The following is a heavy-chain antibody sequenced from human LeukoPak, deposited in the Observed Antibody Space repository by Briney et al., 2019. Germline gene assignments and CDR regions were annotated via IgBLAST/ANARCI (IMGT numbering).Heavy chain of an antibody. CDR2: IWYDGSNK. D-gene: IGHD6-19*01. V-gene: IGHV3-33*01. CDR3: ARDASSGRYYSDY. CDR1: GFTSSRYG. J-gene: IGHJ4*02. Sequence: GGSLRLSCAASGFTSSRYGMHWVRQAPGKGLEWVAVIWYDGSNKYYADSVKGRFTISRDNSKNTLYVQMNSLRVEDTAVYYCARDASSGRYYSDYWGQGTLVTVSS.